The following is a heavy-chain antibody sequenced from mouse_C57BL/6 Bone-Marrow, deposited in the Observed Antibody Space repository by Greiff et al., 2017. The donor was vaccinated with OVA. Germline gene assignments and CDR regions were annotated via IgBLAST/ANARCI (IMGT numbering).Heavy chain of an antibody. CDR2: INRDGGST. Sequence: EVKVVESGGGLVQPGESLTLSCESNEYEFPSHDMSWVRKTPEKRLELVAAINRDGGSTYYPDTMERRFIISRDNTKKPLYLQMSSLRAEDTALYYCARHAGTWFAYWGQGTLVTVSA. CDR3: ARHAGTWFAY. J-gene: IGHJ3*01. V-gene: IGHV5-2*01. CDR1: EYEFPSHD. D-gene: IGHD4-1*01.